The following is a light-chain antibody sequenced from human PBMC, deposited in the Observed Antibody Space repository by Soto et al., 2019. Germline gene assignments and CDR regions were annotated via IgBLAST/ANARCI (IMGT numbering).Light chain of an antibody. CDR1: SSDVGGYNY. J-gene: IGLJ2*01. Sequence: QSVLTQPASVSGSPGQSITISCTGTSSDVGGYNYVSWYQQHPGKAPTLMIYDVSNRPSGVSNRFSGSKSGNTASLTISGIQAEDEADYYCSSYTSSGVVFGGGTKLTVL. V-gene: IGLV2-14*01. CDR2: DVS. CDR3: SSYTSSGVV.